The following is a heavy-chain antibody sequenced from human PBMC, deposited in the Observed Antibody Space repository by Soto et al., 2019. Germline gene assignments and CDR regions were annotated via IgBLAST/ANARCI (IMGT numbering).Heavy chain of an antibody. D-gene: IGHD6-13*01. CDR3: AREKSGLYSSSWSTNYYYYYGMDV. V-gene: IGHV3-30-3*01. J-gene: IGHJ6*02. Sequence: QVQLVESGGGVVQPGRSLRLSCAASGFTFSSYAMHWVRQAPGKGLEWVAVISYDGSNKYYADSVKGRFTISRDNSKNTLYLQMNSLRAEDTAVYYCAREKSGLYSSSWSTNYYYYYGMDVWGQGTTVTVSS. CDR1: GFTFSSYA. CDR2: ISYDGSNK.